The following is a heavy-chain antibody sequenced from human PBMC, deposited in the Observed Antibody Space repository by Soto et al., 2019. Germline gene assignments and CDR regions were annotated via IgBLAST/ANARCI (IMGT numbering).Heavy chain of an antibody. CDR2: LIPISGTA. Sequence: QVQLVQSGAEVKKPGSSVKVSCKASGSTFSSYAISWVRQAPGQGLEWMGGLIPISGTANYAQKFQGRVTITADESTSTAYMELSSLRSEDTAVYYCARSQGSSTSLEIYYYYYYGMDVWGQGTTVTVSS. J-gene: IGHJ6*02. V-gene: IGHV1-69*01. D-gene: IGHD2-2*01. CDR1: GSTFSSYA. CDR3: ARSQGSSTSLEIYYYYYYGMDV.